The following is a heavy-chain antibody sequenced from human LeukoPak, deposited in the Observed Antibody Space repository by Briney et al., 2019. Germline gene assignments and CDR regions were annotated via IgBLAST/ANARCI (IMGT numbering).Heavy chain of an antibody. J-gene: IGHJ4*02. CDR3: ARWRYSSGWLDY. Sequence: ASVKVSCKASGYTFTSYYMHWVRQAPGQGLEWMGIINPSGGSTSYAQKFQGRVTMTRNTSISTAYMELSSLRSEDTAVYYCARWRYSSGWLDYWGQGTLVTVSS. CDR1: GYTFTSYY. CDR2: INPSGGST. V-gene: IGHV1-46*01. D-gene: IGHD6-19*01.